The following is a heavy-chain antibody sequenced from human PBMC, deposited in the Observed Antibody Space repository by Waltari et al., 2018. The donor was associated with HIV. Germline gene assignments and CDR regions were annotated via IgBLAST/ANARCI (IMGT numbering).Heavy chain of an antibody. CDR2: SNSCNGDS. Sequence: QAQLVQSGAEVTKPGASVKVSCKASGYTFNNYVIHWVRQAPGQRPEWMGWSNSCNGDSKYSQDVQGRVTITRDTSASTVYMELSSLRSEDTGVYYCARGGSSPYYFAMDVWGQGTTVTVSS. CDR1: GYTFNNYV. J-gene: IGHJ6*02. V-gene: IGHV1-3*02. D-gene: IGHD6-6*01. CDR3: ARGGSSPYYFAMDV.